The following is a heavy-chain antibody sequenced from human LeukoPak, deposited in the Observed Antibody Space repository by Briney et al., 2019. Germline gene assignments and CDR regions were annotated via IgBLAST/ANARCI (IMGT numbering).Heavy chain of an antibody. Sequence: SETLSLTCAVYGGSFSGYYWSWIRQPPGKGLEWIGEINHSGSTNYNPSLKSRVTISVDTSKNQFSLKLSSVTAADTAVYYCARANYYYYYMDVWGKGTTVTISS. J-gene: IGHJ6*03. V-gene: IGHV4-34*01. CDR2: INHSGST. CDR3: ARANYYYYYMDV. CDR1: GGSFSGYY.